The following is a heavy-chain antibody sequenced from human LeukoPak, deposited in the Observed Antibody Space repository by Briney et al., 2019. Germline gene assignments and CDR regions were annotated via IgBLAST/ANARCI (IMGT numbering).Heavy chain of an antibody. CDR2: INPNSGGT. V-gene: IGHV1-2*06. CDR1: GYTFTGYY. J-gene: IGHJ4*02. D-gene: IGHD4-17*01. Sequence: ASVKVSCKASGYTFTGYYMHWVRQAPGQGLEWMGRINPNSGGTNYAQKFQGRVTMTRDTSISTAYMELSRLRSDDTAVYYCARTDYGDHESHFDYWGQGTLVTVSS. CDR3: ARTDYGDHESHFDY.